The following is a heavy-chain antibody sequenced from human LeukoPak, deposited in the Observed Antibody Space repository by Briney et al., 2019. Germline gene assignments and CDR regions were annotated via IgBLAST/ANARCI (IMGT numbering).Heavy chain of an antibody. D-gene: IGHD1-26*01. CDR3: ARSGDFDY. V-gene: IGHV3-23*01. J-gene: IGHJ4*02. CDR2: ISGSGDST. CDR1: GGSIISYY. Sequence: ETLSLTCTVSGGSIISYYCNWIRQPPGKGLEWVSVISGSGDSTYYADSVKGRFTISRDNSRNTLYLQMNSLRAEDTAVYYCARSGDFDYWGQGTLVTVSS.